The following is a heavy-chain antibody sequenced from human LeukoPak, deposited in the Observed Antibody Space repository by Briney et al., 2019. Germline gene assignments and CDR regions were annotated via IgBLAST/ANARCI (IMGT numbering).Heavy chain of an antibody. CDR3: ARLKVVVVPAATSYYYYYGMDV. CDR2: ISSSGSTI. J-gene: IGHJ6*04. D-gene: IGHD2-2*01. CDR1: GFTFSDYY. V-gene: IGHV3-11*04. Sequence: GGSLRLSCAASGFTFSDYYMSWIRQAPGKGLEWVSYISSSGSTIYYADSVKGRFTISRDNAKNSLYLQMNSLRAEDTAVYYCARLKVVVVPAATSYYYYYGMDVWGKGTTVTVSS.